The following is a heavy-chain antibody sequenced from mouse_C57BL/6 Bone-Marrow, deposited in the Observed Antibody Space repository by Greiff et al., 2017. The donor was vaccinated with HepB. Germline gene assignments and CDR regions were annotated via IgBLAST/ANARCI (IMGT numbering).Heavy chain of an antibody. V-gene: IGHV1-50*01. CDR3: APYLGY. Sequence: QVQLQQPGAELVKPGASVKLSCKASGYTFTSYWMQWVKQRPGQGLEWIGEIDPSDSYTNYNQKFKGKATLTVDTSSSTAYMQLSSLTSEDSAVYYCAPYLGYRGQGTTLTVSS. D-gene: IGHD5-5*01. CDR2: IDPSDSYT. J-gene: IGHJ2*01. CDR1: GYTFTSYW.